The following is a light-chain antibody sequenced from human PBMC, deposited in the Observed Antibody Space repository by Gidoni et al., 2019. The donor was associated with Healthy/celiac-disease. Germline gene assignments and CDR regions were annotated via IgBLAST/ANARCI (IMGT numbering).Light chain of an antibody. CDR3: SSYTSSSTPVV. CDR2: EVS. Sequence: QSALTQPASVSGSPGQSITISCTGTSSDGGGFTYVSWYQQHPGKAPKLMIYEVSNRPSGVSNRFSGSKSGNTAFLTISGLQAEDEADYYCSSYTSSSTPVVFGGGTKLTVL. V-gene: IGLV2-14*01. CDR1: SSDGGGFTY. J-gene: IGLJ2*01.